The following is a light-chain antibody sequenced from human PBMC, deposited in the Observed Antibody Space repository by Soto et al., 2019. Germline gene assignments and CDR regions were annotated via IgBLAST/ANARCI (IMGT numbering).Light chain of an antibody. CDR1: QSVSSNY. J-gene: IGKJ5*01. CDR2: GAS. CDR3: QQYGSSPPIT. V-gene: IGKV3-20*01. Sequence: EIVLTQSPGTLSLSPGERATLSCRASQSVSSNYLAWYQQKPGQAPRLLIYGASNRATGIPDMFSGSGSGTDFTLTISRLEPEDFAVYYCQQYGSSPPITFGQGTRLEIK.